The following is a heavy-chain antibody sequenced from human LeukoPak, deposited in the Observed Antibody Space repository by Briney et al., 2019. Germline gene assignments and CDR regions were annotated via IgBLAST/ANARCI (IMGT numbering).Heavy chain of an antibody. Sequence: GGSLRLSCEASGFTFSSYWMHWVRHVPGKGLVWVSRINSDGSSTIYADSVKGRFTISRDNGKNTLYLQMNSLRAEDTAVYYCATGQGHGMDVWGQGTTVTVSS. CDR3: ATGQGHGMDV. V-gene: IGHV3-74*01. CDR2: INSDGSST. CDR1: GFTFSSYW. J-gene: IGHJ6*02. D-gene: IGHD1-14*01.